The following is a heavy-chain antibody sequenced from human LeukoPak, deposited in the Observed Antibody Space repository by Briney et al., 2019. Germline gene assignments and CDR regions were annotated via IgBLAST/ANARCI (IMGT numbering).Heavy chain of an antibody. V-gene: IGHV3-74*01. D-gene: IGHD3-10*01. Sequence: TGGSLRLSCAASGFTFSSYWMHWVRHAPGKGLVWVSRINSDGSSTSYADSVKGRFTISRDNAKNTLYLQMNSLRAEDTAVYYCARERAYGSGSYYSGWFDPWGQGTLVTVSS. CDR1: GFTFSSYW. CDR2: INSDGSST. J-gene: IGHJ5*02. CDR3: ARERAYGSGSYYSGWFDP.